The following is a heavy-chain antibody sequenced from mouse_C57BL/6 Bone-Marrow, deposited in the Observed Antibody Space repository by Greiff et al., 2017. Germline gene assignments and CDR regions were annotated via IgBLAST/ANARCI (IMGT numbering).Heavy chain of an antibody. CDR2: IDPNSGGT. CDR1: GYTFTSYW. V-gene: IGHV1-72*01. CDR3: ARDYYGGLVV. Sequence: QQSCKASGYTFTSYWMHWVKQRPGRGLAWIGRIDPNSGGTKYNEKFKSKATLTVDKPSSSAYMHLSSLASEDSAVYYCARDYYGGLVVWGRGTRVTDSA. J-gene: IGHJ1*03. D-gene: IGHD1-1*01.